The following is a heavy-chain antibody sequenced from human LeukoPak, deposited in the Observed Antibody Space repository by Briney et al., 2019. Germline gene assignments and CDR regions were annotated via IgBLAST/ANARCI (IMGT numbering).Heavy chain of an antibody. Sequence: SETLSLTCTVSGYSISSGYYWVWIRQSPGKGLEWIGCVFHTVITHYNPSLTSRLSISVDTSKHQFSLKLSSVTAADTAVYYCARHGERGYYYYMDVWGKGTTVTVSS. CDR2: VFHTVIT. CDR3: ARHGERGYYYYMDV. D-gene: IGHD1-26*01. CDR1: GYSISSGYY. J-gene: IGHJ6*03. V-gene: IGHV4-38-2*02.